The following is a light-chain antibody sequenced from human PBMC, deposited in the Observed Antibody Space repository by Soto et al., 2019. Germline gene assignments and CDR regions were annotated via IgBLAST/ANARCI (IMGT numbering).Light chain of an antibody. J-gene: IGKJ4*01. V-gene: IGKV3-11*01. CDR3: QQRTTWLS. CDR1: QSVRNF. Sequence: EVVLTQSPATLSLSPGERATLSCRVSQSVRNFLAWYQQKPGQAPRLLVYDATNRAACIPARFSGSGSGTVFSLTISSLEPEDFAVYFCQQRTTWLSFGGGTKVEIK. CDR2: DAT.